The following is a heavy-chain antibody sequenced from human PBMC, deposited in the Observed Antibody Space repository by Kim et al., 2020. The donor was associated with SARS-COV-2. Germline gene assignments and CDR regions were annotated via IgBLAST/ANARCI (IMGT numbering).Heavy chain of an antibody. Sequence: SETLSLTCTVSGYSISSGYYWGWIRQPPGKGLEWIGSIYHSGSTYYNPSLKSRVTISVDTSKNQFSLKLSSVTAAYTAVYYCARGLLTMIVVVITVPNAFEIWGQGTMVTVSS. J-gene: IGHJ3*02. V-gene: IGHV4-38-2*02. CDR1: GYSISSGYY. CDR3: ARGLLTMIVVVITVPNAFEI. CDR2: IYHSGST. D-gene: IGHD3-22*01.